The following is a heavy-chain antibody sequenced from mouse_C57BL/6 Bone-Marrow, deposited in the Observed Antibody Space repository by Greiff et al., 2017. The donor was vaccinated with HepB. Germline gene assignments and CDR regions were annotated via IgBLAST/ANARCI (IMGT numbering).Heavy chain of an antibody. Sequence: EVKLMESGPELVKPGASVKISCKASGYSFTGYYMNWVKQSPEKSLEWIGEINPSTGGTTYNQKFKAKATLTVDKSSSTAYMQLKSLTSEDSAVYYCARADSREDYWGQGTTLTVSS. CDR3: ARADSREDY. CDR1: GYSFTGYY. CDR2: INPSTGGT. V-gene: IGHV1-42*01. J-gene: IGHJ2*01. D-gene: IGHD2-13*01.